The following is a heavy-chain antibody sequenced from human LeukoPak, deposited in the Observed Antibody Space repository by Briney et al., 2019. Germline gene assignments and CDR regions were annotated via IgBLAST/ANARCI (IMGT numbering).Heavy chain of an antibody. Sequence: PGKSLRLSCAASGFTFSNYAMYWFRQARGKGLEWVAVIAYDGSNEYYADSVKGRFTISRDNSKNTLYLQMNSLRAEDTSVYYYARSEWDFWSGQELDHWGQGTLVSVSS. D-gene: IGHD3-3*01. CDR1: GFTFSNYA. CDR3: ARSEWDFWSGQELDH. CDR2: IAYDGSNE. V-gene: IGHV3-30*01. J-gene: IGHJ4*02.